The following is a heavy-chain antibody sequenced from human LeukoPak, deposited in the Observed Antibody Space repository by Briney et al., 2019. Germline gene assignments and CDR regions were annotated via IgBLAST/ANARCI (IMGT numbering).Heavy chain of an antibody. V-gene: IGHV3-7*01. Sequence: PGGSLRLPCAASGFTFSSYWMSWVRQSPGKGLEWVANTKPDGSEKYFMDSVKGRFTISRDNAKNALYLEMNSLRAEDTAEYSCARERMYSGSGSTYPYYDYWGQGTLVTVSS. CDR3: ARERMYSGSGSTYPYYDY. D-gene: IGHD3-10*01. CDR1: GFTFSSYW. CDR2: TKPDGSEK. J-gene: IGHJ4*02.